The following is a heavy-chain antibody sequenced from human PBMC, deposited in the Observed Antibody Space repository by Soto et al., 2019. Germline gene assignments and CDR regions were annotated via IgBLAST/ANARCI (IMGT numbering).Heavy chain of an antibody. V-gene: IGHV3-21*01. CDR1: GFTFSTYT. CDR3: ARVSVTTVTKGWFDP. D-gene: IGHD4-17*01. CDR2: ISSTSGYI. J-gene: IGHJ5*02. Sequence: GGSLRLSCAASGFTFSTYTMNWVRQAPGKGLEWVSSISSTSGYIYYADSVKGRFPISRDNAKNSLYLQMNSLRAEDTAVYYCARVSVTTVTKGWFDPWGQGTLVTVSS.